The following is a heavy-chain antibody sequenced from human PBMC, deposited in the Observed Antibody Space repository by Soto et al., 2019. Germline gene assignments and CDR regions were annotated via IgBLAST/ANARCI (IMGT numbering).Heavy chain of an antibody. CDR1: GGSFSGYY. D-gene: IGHD2-2*01. CDR2: INHSGST. CDR3: ARGGYCSSTSCYRPLYYYYYGMDV. V-gene: IGHV4-34*01. J-gene: IGHJ6*02. Sequence: QVQLQQWGAGLLKPSETLSLTCAVYGGSFSGYYWSWIRQPPGKGLEWIGEINHSGSTNYNPSLKSRVTISVDTSKNQFSLKLSSVTAADTAVYYCARGGYCSSTSCYRPLYYYYYGMDVWGQGTTVTVSS.